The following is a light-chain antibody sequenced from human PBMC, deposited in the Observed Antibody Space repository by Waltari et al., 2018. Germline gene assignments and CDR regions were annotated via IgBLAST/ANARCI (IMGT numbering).Light chain of an antibody. CDR3: QQSYSTPLT. CDR2: AAS. Sequence: DIQMTQSPSYLSASVGDRVTITCRASQSIRSYLNWYQQKPGKAPKLLIYAASSLQSGVPSRFSGSGSGTDFTLTISSLQPEDFATYYCQQSYSTPLTFGGGTKVEMK. J-gene: IGKJ4*01. V-gene: IGKV1-39*01. CDR1: QSIRSY.